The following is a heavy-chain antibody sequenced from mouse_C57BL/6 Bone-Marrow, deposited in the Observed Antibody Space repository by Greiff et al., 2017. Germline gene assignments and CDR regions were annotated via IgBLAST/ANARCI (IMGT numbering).Heavy chain of an antibody. J-gene: IGHJ4*01. CDR2: IDPSDSYT. V-gene: IGHV1-69*01. CDR1: GYTFTSYW. D-gene: IGHD2-4*01. Sequence: QVHVKQPGAELVMPGASVKLSCKASGYTFTSYWMHWVKQRPGQGLEWIGEIDPSDSYTNYNQKFKGKATLTVDKSSSTAYMQLRSLTSEDSAVYYCARDDYLDTCAMDYGGQGTSATVSS. CDR3: ARDDYLDTCAMDY.